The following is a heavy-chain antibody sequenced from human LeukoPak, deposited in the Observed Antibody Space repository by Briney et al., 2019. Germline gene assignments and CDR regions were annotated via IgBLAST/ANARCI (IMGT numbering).Heavy chain of an antibody. D-gene: IGHD2-15*01. V-gene: IGHV3-48*04. CDR2: ISRSGSTK. Sequence: GGSLRLSCVASEFSFSTYSMTWVRQAPGKGLEWVSSISRSGSTKYYADSVKGRFTISRDNAKNSLFLQVNSLRAEDTAVYYCARVLRYCSGGNCYSGGLGYMDVWGKGTTVTISS. CDR1: EFSFSTYS. CDR3: ARVLRYCSGGNCYSGGLGYMDV. J-gene: IGHJ6*03.